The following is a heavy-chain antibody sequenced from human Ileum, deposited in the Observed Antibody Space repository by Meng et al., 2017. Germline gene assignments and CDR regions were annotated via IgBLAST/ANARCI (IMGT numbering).Heavy chain of an antibody. CDR2: LNTDNGNT. J-gene: IGHJ4*02. CDR3: ARDLFGDNGAHFDF. Sequence: QVQLGQFGVGVKKPGASVRVSCNTSRYTFATYLIHWMRQATGQGREWMGWLNTDNGNTKYSQNFQGRVTFTRDKSATTAYMELSSLGSEDTAVYFCARDLFGDNGAHFDFWGQGTLVTVSS. CDR1: RYTFATYL. V-gene: IGHV1-3*04. D-gene: IGHD2-21*02.